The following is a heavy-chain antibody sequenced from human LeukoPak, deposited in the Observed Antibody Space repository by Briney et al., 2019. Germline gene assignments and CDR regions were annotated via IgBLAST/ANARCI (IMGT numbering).Heavy chain of an antibody. Sequence: ASVKVSCKASGYTFTGYYIHWVRQAPGQGLEWMGWINPNNGGTNYARGFQGRVTMTRDTSISTAYMELTGLTSDDTAVYYCASRSSTVAKFPFHYWGQGTLVTVSS. J-gene: IGHJ4*02. V-gene: IGHV1-2*02. CDR3: ASRSSTVAKFPFHY. CDR1: GYTFTGYY. D-gene: IGHD4-17*01. CDR2: INPNNGGT.